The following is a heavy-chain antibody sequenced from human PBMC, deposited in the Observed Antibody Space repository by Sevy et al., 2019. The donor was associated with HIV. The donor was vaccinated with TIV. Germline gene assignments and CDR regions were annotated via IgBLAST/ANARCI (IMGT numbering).Heavy chain of an antibody. D-gene: IGHD3-22*01. CDR3: ARDFYDSSGYYLDY. CDR2: IRSKTYGGTT. V-gene: IGHV3-49*04. J-gene: IGHJ4*02. Sequence: GGSLRLSCTASGFTFGDYAMSWVRQAPGKGLEWVGLIRSKTYGGTTEYVASVKGRFTISRDDSKSIAYLQMNSLKTEDTAVYYCARDFYDSSGYYLDYWGQGTLVTVSS. CDR1: GFTFGDYA.